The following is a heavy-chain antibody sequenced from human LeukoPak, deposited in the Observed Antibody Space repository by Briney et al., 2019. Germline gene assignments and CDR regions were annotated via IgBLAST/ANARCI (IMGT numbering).Heavy chain of an antibody. Sequence: GSLRLSCVASGFTFRNYYMHWVRQVPGKGPVWVSRISGDGSSIFYADSVKGRFTISRDNAKDSLYVQMNSLRADDSAVYYCARSSNGVYIQWGQGTLVTVSS. CDR3: ARSSNGVYIQ. CDR1: GFTFRNYY. V-gene: IGHV3-74*01. CDR2: ISGDGSSI. J-gene: IGHJ4*02. D-gene: IGHD2-8*01.